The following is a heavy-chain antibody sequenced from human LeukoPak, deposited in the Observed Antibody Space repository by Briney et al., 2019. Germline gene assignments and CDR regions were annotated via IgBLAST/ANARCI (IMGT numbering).Heavy chain of an antibody. D-gene: IGHD6-19*01. CDR3: ARGVQVAVAGFDY. V-gene: IGHV4-61*01. CDR2: IYYSGST. J-gene: IGHJ4*02. Sequence: SETLSLTCIVSGGSVSSDTYYWSWLRQPPGKGLEWIGYIYYSGSTNYNPSLKSRVTISVDTSKNQFSLKLSSVTAADTAVYYCARGVQVAVAGFDYWGQGTLVTVSS. CDR1: GGSVSSDTYY.